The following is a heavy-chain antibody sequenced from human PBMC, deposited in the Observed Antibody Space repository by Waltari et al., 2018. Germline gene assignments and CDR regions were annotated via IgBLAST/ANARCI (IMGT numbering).Heavy chain of an antibody. D-gene: IGHD1-26*01. Sequence: QITLKESGPTLVKPTQTLTLTCTFSGFSLSTSGVGVGWIRQPPGKALEWLALIYWNDDKRYSPSLKSRLTITKDTSKNQAVLTMTNMDPVDTATYYCAHTALTVGATWAFDYWGQGTLVTVSS. J-gene: IGHJ4*02. CDR2: IYWNDDK. CDR3: AHTALTVGATWAFDY. CDR1: GFSLSTSGVG. V-gene: IGHV2-5*01.